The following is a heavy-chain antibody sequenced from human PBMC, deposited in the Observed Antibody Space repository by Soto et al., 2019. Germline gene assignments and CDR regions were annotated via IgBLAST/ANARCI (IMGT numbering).Heavy chain of an antibody. CDR3: AKGSYRPHDY. J-gene: IGHJ4*02. V-gene: IGHV3-23*01. CDR2: ISGSGDTT. CDR1: GFTFSTYA. Sequence: PGGSLRLSCAASGFTFSTYAMSWVRQAPGKGLEWVSAISGSGDTTYYANSVKGRFTISRDNSKNTLYLQMNSLRAEDTAVYYCAKGSYRPHDYWGQGTRVTVSS. D-gene: IGHD1-26*01.